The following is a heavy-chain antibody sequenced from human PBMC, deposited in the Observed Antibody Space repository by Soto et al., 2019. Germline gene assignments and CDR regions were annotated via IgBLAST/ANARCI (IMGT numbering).Heavy chain of an antibody. V-gene: IGHV1-46*01. CDR3: ARDTSRGEYDY. J-gene: IGHJ4*02. CDR2: IKPTGGET. CDR1: GYTFTNYY. Sequence: GASVKVSCKASGYTFTNYYMHWVRQAPGQGLEWMGIIKPTGGETTYAQKFLGRATMTRDTSTGTLYMELSSLRSDDTAVYFCARDTSRGEYDYWGQGALVTLSS. D-gene: IGHD3-10*01.